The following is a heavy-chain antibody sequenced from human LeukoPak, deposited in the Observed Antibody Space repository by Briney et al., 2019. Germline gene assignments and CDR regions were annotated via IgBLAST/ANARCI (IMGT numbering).Heavy chain of an antibody. J-gene: IGHJ5*02. V-gene: IGHV3-23*01. CDR1: GFTFSNCA. CDR3: AKLPLSTAYRGWFDP. D-gene: IGHD5/OR15-5a*01. Sequence: AGGSVRLSCGASGFTFSNCAMTWVRQAPGKRLEWVSTISGSGGSTTYADSVKGRFTVSRDNSKSTMFLQTNSLRAEDTALYYCAKLPLSTAYRGWFDPWGQGTLVTVSS. CDR2: ISGSGGST.